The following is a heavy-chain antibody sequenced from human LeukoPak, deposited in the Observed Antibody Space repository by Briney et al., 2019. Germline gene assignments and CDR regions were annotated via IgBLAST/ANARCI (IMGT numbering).Heavy chain of an antibody. CDR3: ARDTMVRGVTPLGY. V-gene: IGHV1-2*02. Sequence: ASVKVSCKASGYTFTGYYMHWVRQAPGQGLEWMGWINPNSGGTNFAQKLQGRVTMTTDTSTSTAYMELRSLRSDDTAVYYCARDTMVRGVTPLGYWGQGTLVTVSS. J-gene: IGHJ4*02. CDR1: GYTFTGYY. CDR2: INPNSGGT. D-gene: IGHD3-10*01.